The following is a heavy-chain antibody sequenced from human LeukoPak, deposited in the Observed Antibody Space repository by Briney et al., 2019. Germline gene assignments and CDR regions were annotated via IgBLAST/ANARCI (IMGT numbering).Heavy chain of an antibody. J-gene: IGHJ4*02. CDR1: GDTINPYH. V-gene: IGHV4-4*07. CDR2: VHMSGST. CDR3: ARDESSRDDSGGYHY. Sequence: SETLSLTCTVSGDTINPYHWTWIRQTAGKGLEWIGRVHMSGSTNYNPSLWSRVAISMDNSKNQFSLKVNSVTAADTGVYYCARDESSRDDSGGYHYWGQGTLVTVSS. D-gene: IGHD3-22*01.